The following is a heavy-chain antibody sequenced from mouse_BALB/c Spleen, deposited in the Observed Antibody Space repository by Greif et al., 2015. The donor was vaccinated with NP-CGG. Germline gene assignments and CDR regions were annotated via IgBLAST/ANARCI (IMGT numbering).Heavy chain of an antibody. Sequence: EVQVVESGGGLVKLGGSLKLSCAASGFTFSSYYMSWVRQTPEKRLELVAAINSNGGSTYYPDTVKGRFTISRDNAKNTLYLQMSSLKSEDTALYYCARHAYGSSYNHAMDYWGQGTSVTVSS. V-gene: IGHV5-6-2*01. CDR2: INSNGGST. J-gene: IGHJ4*01. D-gene: IGHD1-1*01. CDR1: GFTFSSYY. CDR3: ARHAYGSSYNHAMDY.